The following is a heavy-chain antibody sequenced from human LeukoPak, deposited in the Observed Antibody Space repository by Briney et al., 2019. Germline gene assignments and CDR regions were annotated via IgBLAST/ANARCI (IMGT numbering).Heavy chain of an antibody. CDR1: GYTFTSYA. J-gene: IGHJ3*02. Sequence: GASMKVSCKASGYTFTSYAMNWVRQAPGQGLEWMGWINTNTGNPTYAQGFTGRFVFSLDTSVSTAYLQISSLKAEDTAVYYCARSIRGYSYGSYDAFDIWGQGTMVTVSS. V-gene: IGHV7-4-1*02. CDR3: ARSIRGYSYGSYDAFDI. CDR2: INTNTGNP. D-gene: IGHD5-18*01.